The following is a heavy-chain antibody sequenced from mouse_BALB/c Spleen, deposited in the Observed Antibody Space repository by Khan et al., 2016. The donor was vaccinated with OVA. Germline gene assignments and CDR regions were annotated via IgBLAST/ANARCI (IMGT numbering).Heavy chain of an antibody. CDR2: IIYTGYT. CDR3: ARSTYRYAFVY. J-gene: IGHJ3*01. D-gene: IGHD2-14*01. V-gene: IGHV3-8*02. CDR1: GDSITTGY. Sequence: EVQLQESGPSLVKPSQTLSLTCSVTGDSITTGYWNWIRKFPGNKLEYMGYIIYTGYTYYNPSLKSRISITRHTSNNQYYLRLNSVTEEDTATYYCARSTYRYAFVYWGQGTLVTVSA.